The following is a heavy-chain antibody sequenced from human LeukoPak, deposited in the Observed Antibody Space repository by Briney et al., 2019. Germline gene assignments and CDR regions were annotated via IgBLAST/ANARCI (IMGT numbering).Heavy chain of an antibody. Sequence: SGGSLRLSCAASGFTLSSNSMNWFRQAPGKGLEWVSYISSSTTTIHYADSVKGRFTISRENAKNSLYLQMNSLRDEDTAVYYCARDLDGSGRAFDFWGQGAPVTVSS. CDR1: GFTLSSNS. V-gene: IGHV3-48*02. D-gene: IGHD3-10*01. J-gene: IGHJ4*02. CDR2: ISSSTTTI. CDR3: ARDLDGSGRAFDF.